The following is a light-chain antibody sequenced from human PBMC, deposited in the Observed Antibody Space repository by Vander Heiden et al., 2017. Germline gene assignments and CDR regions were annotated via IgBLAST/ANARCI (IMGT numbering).Light chain of an antibody. CDR2: EGS. Sequence: QSALTQPASVSGSPGQSITISCTGTSSDVGSYTLVSWYQQHPGKAPKLMIYEGSKRHSGVSNRFSGSKSGNTASLTISGLQAEDEADYYCCSYAGSSTFSYVFGTGTKVTVL. CDR1: SSDVGSYTL. J-gene: IGLJ1*01. V-gene: IGLV2-23*03. CDR3: CSYAGSSTFSYV.